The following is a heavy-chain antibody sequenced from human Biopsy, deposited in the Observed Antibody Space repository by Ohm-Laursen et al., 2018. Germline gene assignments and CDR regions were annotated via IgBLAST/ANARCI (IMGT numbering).Heavy chain of an antibody. Sequence: TLSLTCTVSGVSINGGRYYWNWIRHHPGKGLEWIGYIYYSGSTCYNPSLKSRVTISVDTSKNQFSLKLSSVTAADTAVYYCARLGSGDYFPTFFDFWGQGALVTVSS. V-gene: IGHV4-31*03. J-gene: IGHJ4*02. D-gene: IGHD5-12*01. CDR2: IYYSGST. CDR1: GVSINGGRYY. CDR3: ARLGSGDYFPTFFDF.